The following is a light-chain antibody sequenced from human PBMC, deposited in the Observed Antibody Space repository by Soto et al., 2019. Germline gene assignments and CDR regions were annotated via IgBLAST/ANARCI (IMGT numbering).Light chain of an antibody. CDR1: SSDVGGYNY. V-gene: IGLV2-8*01. J-gene: IGLJ2*01. CDR2: EVS. Sequence: QSALTQPPSASGSPGQSVTISCTGTSSDVGGYNYVSWYQQRPGKAPKLMIYEVSKRPSGVPDRFSGSKSGNTASLTVSGLQAEDEADYYCSSYAGSNKGWVFGGGTKLTVL. CDR3: SSYAGSNKGWV.